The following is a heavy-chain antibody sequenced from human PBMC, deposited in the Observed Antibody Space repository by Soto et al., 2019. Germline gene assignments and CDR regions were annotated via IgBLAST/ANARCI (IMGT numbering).Heavy chain of an antibody. CDR2: ISSSSSTI. CDR1: GFTFSSYS. J-gene: IGHJ5*02. CDR3: GRGGIYSGYDWDVWPGSFDP. Sequence: GGSLRLSCAASGFTFSSYSMNWVRQAPGKGLEWVSYISSSSSTIYYADSVKGRFTISRDNAKNSLYLQMNSLRAEDTAVYYCGRGGIYSGYDWDVWPGSFDPWGQGTLVTVSS. V-gene: IGHV3-48*01. D-gene: IGHD5-12*01.